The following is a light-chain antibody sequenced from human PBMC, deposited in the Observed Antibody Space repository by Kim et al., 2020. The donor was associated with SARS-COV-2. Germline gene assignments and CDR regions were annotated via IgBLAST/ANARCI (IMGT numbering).Light chain of an antibody. CDR1: RGSIASNC. J-gene: IGLJ2*01. CDR2: EDD. Sequence: GKPVSSSATRSRGSIASNCGQWYQQRPGSVPTTVIYEDDLGPSGVPDRFSASIDSSSTSASLTISGLQTEDEADYYCQSFDTTNVVFGGGTQRTVL. V-gene: IGLV6-57*03. CDR3: QSFDTTNVV.